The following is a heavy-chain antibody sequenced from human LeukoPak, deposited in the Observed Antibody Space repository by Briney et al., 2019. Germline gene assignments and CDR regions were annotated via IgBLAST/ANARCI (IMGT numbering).Heavy chain of an antibody. D-gene: IGHD6-19*01. CDR2: INHSGST. CDR3: ARGPPSGWYSDWFDP. J-gene: IGHJ5*02. CDR1: GGSFSGYY. V-gene: IGHV4-34*01. Sequence: SETLSLTCAVYGGSFSGYYWSWIRQPPGKGLEWIGEINHSGSTNYNPSLKSRVTISVDTSKNQFSLKLSSVTAADTAVYYCARGPPSGWYSDWFDPWGQGTLVTVSS.